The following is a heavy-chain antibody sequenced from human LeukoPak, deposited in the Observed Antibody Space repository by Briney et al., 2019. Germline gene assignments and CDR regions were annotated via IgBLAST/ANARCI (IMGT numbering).Heavy chain of an antibody. V-gene: IGHV4-39*01. D-gene: IGHD6-6*01. J-gene: IGHJ6*02. CDR3: ARSDSSSSLVLGSYYSMDV. Sequence: PSETLSLTCTVSGGSISSSNYYWVWIRQPPGKGLEWIGTIYYSGSTYYNPSLKSRVTISVDTSKNQFSLQLSSVTAADTAVYYCARSDSSSSLVLGSYYSMDVWGQGTTVTVSS. CDR2: IYYSGST. CDR1: GGSISSSNYY.